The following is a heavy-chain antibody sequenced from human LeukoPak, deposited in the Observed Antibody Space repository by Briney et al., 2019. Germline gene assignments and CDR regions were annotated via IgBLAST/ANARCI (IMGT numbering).Heavy chain of an antibody. V-gene: IGHV3-21*01. Sequence: GGSLRLSCAASGFTFSSYSMNWVRQAPGEGVEWVSSISSSSSYIYYADSVKGRFTISRDNSKNTLYLQMNSLRAEDTAVYYCAKGGGRIPVDYSSSTNFDYWGQGTLVTVSS. CDR2: ISSSSSYI. J-gene: IGHJ4*02. CDR1: GFTFSSYS. D-gene: IGHD6-6*01. CDR3: AKGGGRIPVDYSSSTNFDY.